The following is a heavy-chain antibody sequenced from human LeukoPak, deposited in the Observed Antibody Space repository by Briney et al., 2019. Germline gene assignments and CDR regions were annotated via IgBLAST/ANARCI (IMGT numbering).Heavy chain of an antibody. CDR2: IYYSGST. CDR1: GGSISSSSYY. D-gene: IGHD1-20*01. Sequence: SETLSLTCTVSGGSISSSSYYWGWIRQPPGKGLEWIGSIYYSGSTNYNPSLKSRVTISVDTSKNQFSLKLSSVTAADTAVYYCASRDRYNWNVGGAFDIWGQGTMVTVSS. V-gene: IGHV4-39*07. CDR3: ASRDRYNWNVGGAFDI. J-gene: IGHJ3*02.